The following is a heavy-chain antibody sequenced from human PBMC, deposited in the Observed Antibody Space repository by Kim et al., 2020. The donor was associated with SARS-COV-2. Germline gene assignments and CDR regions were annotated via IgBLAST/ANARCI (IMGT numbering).Heavy chain of an antibody. D-gene: IGHD3-10*01. CDR2: LYYSGST. V-gene: IGHV4-59*11. Sequence: SETLSLTCTVSGGSISSHYWSWIRQPPGKGLEWIGYLYYSGSTNYNPSLKSRVTISVDTSKNQFSLKLSSVTAADTAVYYCARDLRGGYYYGSGNAVVNWFDPWGQGTLVTVSS. CDR1: GGSISSHY. J-gene: IGHJ5*02. CDR3: ARDLRGGYYYGSGNAVVNWFDP.